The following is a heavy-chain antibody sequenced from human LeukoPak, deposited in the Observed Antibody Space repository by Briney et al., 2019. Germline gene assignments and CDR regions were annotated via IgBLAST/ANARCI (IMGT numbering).Heavy chain of an antibody. CDR3: AGGTSPGYYDFWSGYYSADGFDY. CDR2: ISSSSSTI. CDR1: GFTFSSYS. V-gene: IGHV3-48*01. D-gene: IGHD3-3*01. Sequence: PGGSLRLSCAASGFTFSSYSMNWVRQAPGKGLEWVSYISSSSSTIYYADSVKGRFTISRDNAKNSLYLQMNSLRAEDTAVYYCAGGTSPGYYDFWSGYYSADGFDYWGQGTLVTVSS. J-gene: IGHJ4*02.